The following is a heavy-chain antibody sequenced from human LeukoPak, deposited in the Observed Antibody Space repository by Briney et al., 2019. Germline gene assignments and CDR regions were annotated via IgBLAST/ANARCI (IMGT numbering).Heavy chain of an antibody. V-gene: IGHV4-61*02. J-gene: IGHJ6*03. CDR2: IYTSGST. CDR3: ARGDRSYYYYYMDV. CDR1: GGSISSGSYY. Sequence: SETLSLTCTVSGGSISSGSYYWSWIRQPAGRGLEWIGRIYTSGSTNYNPSIKSRVTISVDTSKNQFSLKLSSVTAADTAVYYCARGDRSYYYYYMDVWGKGTTVTVSS.